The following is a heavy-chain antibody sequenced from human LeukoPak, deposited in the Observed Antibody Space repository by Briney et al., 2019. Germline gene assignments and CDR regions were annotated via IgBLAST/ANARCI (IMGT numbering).Heavy chain of an antibody. CDR3: ASTRISMVRGVIRGSYFDF. CDR2: LYPSDSDT. J-gene: IGHJ4*02. CDR1: GYSFTNYW. Sequence: GESLKISCKVSGYSFTNYWIGWVRQMPGRGLEWMGILYPSDSDTRYSPSFQGQVTISADKSISTAYLQWSSLKASDTAMYYCASTRISMVRGVIRGSYFDFWGQGTLVTVSS. V-gene: IGHV5-51*01. D-gene: IGHD3-10*01.